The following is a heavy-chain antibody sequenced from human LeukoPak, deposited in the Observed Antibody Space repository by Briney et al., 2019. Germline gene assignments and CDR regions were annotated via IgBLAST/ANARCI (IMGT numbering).Heavy chain of an antibody. J-gene: IGHJ4*02. CDR1: GGSISSGGYY. V-gene: IGHV4-31*03. CDR3: ARGSFTGTSYYFDY. Sequence: SQTLSLTCTVSGGSISSGGYYWSWIRQHPGKGREWIGYIYYSGSTYYNPSLKSRVTISVDTSKNQFSLKLSSVTAADTAVYYCARGSFTGTSYYFDYLSQGTLVTVSS. D-gene: IGHD3-10*01. CDR2: IYYSGST.